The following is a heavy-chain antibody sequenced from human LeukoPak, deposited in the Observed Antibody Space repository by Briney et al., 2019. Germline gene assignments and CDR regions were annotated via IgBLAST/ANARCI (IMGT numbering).Heavy chain of an antibody. J-gene: IGHJ4*02. CDR2: ISGDSRYI. CDR3: ARAPTVLVGYCSSSSCQADY. D-gene: IGHD2-2*01. V-gene: IGHV3-21*01. Sequence: GGSLRLSCAASGFTFSNYAMNWVRQAPGKGLEWVSAISGDSRYIYYADSVRGRFTISRDNAENSLYLQMHSLRVEDTAVYYCARAPTVLVGYCSSSSCQADYWGQGTLVTVSS. CDR1: GFTFSNYA.